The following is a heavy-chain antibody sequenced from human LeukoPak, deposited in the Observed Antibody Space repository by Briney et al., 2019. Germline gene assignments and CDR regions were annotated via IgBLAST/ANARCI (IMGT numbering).Heavy chain of an antibody. CDR2: IYYSGST. J-gene: IGHJ3*02. CDR3: ARGPAAAGTIDAFDI. V-gene: IGHV4-59*01. Sequence: SETLSLTCTVSGGSISSYYWSWIRQPPGKGLEWLGYIYYSGSTNYNPSLKSRVTISVDTSKNQFSLKLSSVTAADTAVYYCARGPAAAGTIDAFDIWGQGTMVTVSS. D-gene: IGHD6-13*01. CDR1: GGSISSYY.